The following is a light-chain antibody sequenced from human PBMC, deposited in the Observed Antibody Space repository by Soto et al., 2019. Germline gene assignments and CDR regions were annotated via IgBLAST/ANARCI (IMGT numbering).Light chain of an antibody. Sequence: IHMTQSPASLSASVGDRVTMAWRASHYLGTSLSCSQQKPGKAPKLLISDASNLETGVPSRFSASGSGTEFTLTISSLQPDDSATYYCQHYDVYSPWMFGQGTPLE. V-gene: IGKV1-33*01. CDR3: QHYDVYSPWM. J-gene: IGKJ5*01. CDR1: HYLGTS. CDR2: DAS.